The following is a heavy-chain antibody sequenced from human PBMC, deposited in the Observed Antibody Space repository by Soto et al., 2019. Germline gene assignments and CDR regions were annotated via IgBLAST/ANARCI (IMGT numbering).Heavy chain of an antibody. D-gene: IGHD1-26*01. V-gene: IGHV1-18*01. J-gene: IGHJ3*02. CDR3: ARMGYSGSYYGMGAFDI. CDR1: GGTFSSYA. Sequence: QVQLVQSGAEVKKPGSSVKVSCKASGGTFSSYAISWVRQAPGQGLEWMGWISAYNGNTNYAQKLQGRVTMTTDTSTSTAYMELRSLRSDDTAVYYCARMGYSGSYYGMGAFDIWGQGTMVTVSS. CDR2: ISAYNGNT.